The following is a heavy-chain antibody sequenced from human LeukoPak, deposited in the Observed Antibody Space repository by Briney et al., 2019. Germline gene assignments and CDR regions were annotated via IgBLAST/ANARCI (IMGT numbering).Heavy chain of an antibody. V-gene: IGHV3-23*01. CDR1: GFTFGSYA. J-gene: IGHJ4*02. D-gene: IGHD3-10*01. Sequence: PGGSLRLSCSASGFTFGSYAMHWVRQAPGKGLEWVSAISGSGGSTYYADSVKGRFTISRDNSKNTLYLQMKSLRAEDTAVYYCAKDMYYYGSGSSFDYWGQGTLVTVSS. CDR2: ISGSGGST. CDR3: AKDMYYYGSGSSFDY.